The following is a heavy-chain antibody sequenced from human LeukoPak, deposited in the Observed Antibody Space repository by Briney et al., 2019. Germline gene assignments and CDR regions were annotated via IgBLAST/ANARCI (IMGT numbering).Heavy chain of an antibody. V-gene: IGHV3-74*01. Sequence: PGGSLRLSCIASGFSFSTNWMHWVRQAPGEGLVWVSRLNPDGDTTGYADSVKGRFTISRDNAKNTVYLQLNSLTAEDTALYYCVRELGTATPANWGQGTLVTVSS. CDR1: GFSFSTNW. J-gene: IGHJ4*02. D-gene: IGHD1/OR15-1a*01. CDR3: VRELGTATPAN. CDR2: LNPDGDTT.